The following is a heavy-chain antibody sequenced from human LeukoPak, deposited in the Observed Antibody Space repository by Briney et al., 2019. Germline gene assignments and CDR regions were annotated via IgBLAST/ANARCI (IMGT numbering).Heavy chain of an antibody. D-gene: IGHD6-19*01. V-gene: IGHV3-53*01. Sequence: PGGSLRLSCAASGFTVSTNYMSWVRQAPGRGLEWVSVIYAGGTTYYADSVRGRFTISRDNSKNTLYLQMNSLRDEDTAVYYRARDSSGWYDHWGQGTLVTVSS. CDR1: GFTVSTNY. J-gene: IGHJ5*02. CDR2: IYAGGTT. CDR3: ARDSSGWYDH.